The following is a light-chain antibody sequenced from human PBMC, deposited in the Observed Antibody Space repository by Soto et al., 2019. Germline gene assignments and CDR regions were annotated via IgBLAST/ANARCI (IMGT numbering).Light chain of an antibody. CDR1: SSDVGGYSY. Sequence: QSVLTQPASVYGSPGQSITISCTGTSSDVGGYSYVSWYQQHPGKAPKLMIYDVSNRPSGVSNRFSGSKSGNTASLTISGLQAEDEADYYCSSHTSSSTLEVFGTGTKVTVL. V-gene: IGLV2-14*01. J-gene: IGLJ1*01. CDR2: DVS. CDR3: SSHTSSSTLEV.